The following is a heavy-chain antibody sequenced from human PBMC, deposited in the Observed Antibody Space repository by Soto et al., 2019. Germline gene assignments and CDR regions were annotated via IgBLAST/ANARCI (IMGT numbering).Heavy chain of an antibody. J-gene: IGHJ6*02. CDR1: GGSLSNYG. CDR2: IIPVFGTA. Sequence: QVQLVQSGAEVKKPGSSVKVSCKASGGSLSNYGISWVRQAPGQGLEWMGGIIPVFGTANYAQKFQGRVTITADESISIVYMDVTSLRSEDTAVYYCERGDATKIVVTTYYGMDVWGQGTTVTVSS. D-gene: IGHD4-17*01. V-gene: IGHV1-69*12. CDR3: ERGDATKIVVTTYYGMDV.